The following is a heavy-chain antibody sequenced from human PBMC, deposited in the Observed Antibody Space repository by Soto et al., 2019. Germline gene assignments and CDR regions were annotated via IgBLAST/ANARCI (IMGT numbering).Heavy chain of an antibody. CDR1: GGTFSSYA. CDR2: IIPIFGTA. J-gene: IGHJ4*02. Sequence: GASVKVSCKASGGTFSSYAISWVRQAPGQGLEWMGGIIPIFGTANYAQKFQGRVTITADESTSTAYMELSSLRSEDTAVYYCATDCTNGVCSFDYWGQGTLVTVSS. V-gene: IGHV1-69*13. CDR3: ATDCTNGVCSFDY. D-gene: IGHD2-8*01.